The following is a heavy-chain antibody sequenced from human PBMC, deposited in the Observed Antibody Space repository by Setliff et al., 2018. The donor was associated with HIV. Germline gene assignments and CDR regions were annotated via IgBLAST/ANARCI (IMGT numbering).Heavy chain of an antibody. J-gene: IGHJ1*01. CDR1: GGSIRDYY. D-gene: IGHD3-22*01. V-gene: IGHV4-59*01. CDR3: ARAGYYGSTSYWEYFQH. Sequence: PSETLSLTCTVSGGSIRDYYWSWIRQPPGKGLEWIGYIYHNGITNYNPSLKSRVTVSVDTSKNQFSLKLSSVTAADTAVYYCARAGYYGSTSYWEYFQHWGQGTLVTVSS. CDR2: IYHNGIT.